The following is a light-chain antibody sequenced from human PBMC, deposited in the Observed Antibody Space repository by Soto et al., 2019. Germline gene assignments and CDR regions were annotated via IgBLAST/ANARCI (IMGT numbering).Light chain of an antibody. Sequence: DIHLTQSPSSLSAAVGDRVTITCRASQAILTYLNWFQQKAGKAAEVLIYGASSLRSGVPSRFTGSGSATDFTLTITSLQPEDAVTYFCQQTFSPAVTVGGWTKEDIK. CDR3: QQTFSPAVT. CDR2: GAS. V-gene: IGKV1-39*01. J-gene: IGKJ4*01. CDR1: QAILTY.